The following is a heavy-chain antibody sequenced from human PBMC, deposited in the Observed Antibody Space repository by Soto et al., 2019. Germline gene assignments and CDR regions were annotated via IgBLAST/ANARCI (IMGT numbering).Heavy chain of an antibody. V-gene: IGHV1-69*01. CDR3: ARRDSRSGYSEGYFDY. D-gene: IGHD5-12*01. CDR1: GGTFSSYA. J-gene: IGHJ4*02. CDR2: IIPIFGTA. Sequence: QVQLVQSGAEVKKPGSSVKVSCKASGGTFSSYAISWVRQAPGQGLEWMGGIIPIFGTANYAQKFQGRVTITADESTSTAYMELSSLRSVDTAVYCCARRDSRSGYSEGYFDYWGQGTLVTVSS.